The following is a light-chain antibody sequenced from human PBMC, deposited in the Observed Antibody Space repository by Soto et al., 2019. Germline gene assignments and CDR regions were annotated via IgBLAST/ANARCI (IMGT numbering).Light chain of an antibody. CDR3: HQAHSFPYT. CDR2: ATS. V-gene: IGKV1-12*01. Sequence: DIQMTQSPSSVSASVGDTVTLTCRASQDISTWLAWYQQKPGKAPNLLIYATSRLQSGVPSRFSGRGSGTAFSLTISGLQPEDFAIYYCHQAHSFPYTFGQGSHLEIK. CDR1: QDISTW. J-gene: IGKJ2*01.